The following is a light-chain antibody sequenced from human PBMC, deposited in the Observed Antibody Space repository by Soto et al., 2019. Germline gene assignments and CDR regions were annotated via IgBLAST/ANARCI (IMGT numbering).Light chain of an antibody. CDR1: QSISSW. J-gene: IGKJ2*01. Sequence: DIQMTQSPSTLSASVGDRVTITCRASQSISSWLAWYQQKPGKAPKLLIYDASSLERGVPSRFSGSGSATEFNLTISRLQPNDFATYYCQQYNSYSSTFGEGNKLEI. CDR2: DAS. CDR3: QQYNSYSST. V-gene: IGKV1-5*01.